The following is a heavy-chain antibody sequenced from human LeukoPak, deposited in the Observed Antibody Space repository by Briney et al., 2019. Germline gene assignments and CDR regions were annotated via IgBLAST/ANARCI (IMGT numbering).Heavy chain of an antibody. CDR2: ISHDGSVK. V-gene: IGHV3-30*18. Sequence: GGSLRLSCAASGFTFSSYGMHWVRQAPGKGLEWVTVISHDGSVKHYADSVKGRFTISRDNARNTLYLQMNSLRAEDSAVYYCAKEANPYSSTSFDYWGRGTLVTVSS. CDR1: GFTFSSYG. D-gene: IGHD5-18*01. J-gene: IGHJ4*02. CDR3: AKEANPYSSTSFDY.